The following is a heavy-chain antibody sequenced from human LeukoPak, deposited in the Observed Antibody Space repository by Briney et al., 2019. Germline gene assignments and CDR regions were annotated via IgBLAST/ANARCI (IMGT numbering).Heavy chain of an antibody. J-gene: IGHJ4*02. CDR3: ARGRPLRFGELVYYFDY. D-gene: IGHD3-10*01. CDR2: INHSGST. Sequence: SETLSLTCAVYGGSFSGYYWSWIRQPPGKGLEWIGEINHSGSTNYNPSLKSRVTISVDTSKNQSSLKLSSVTAADTAVYYCARGRPLRFGELVYYFDYWGQGTLVTVSS. V-gene: IGHV4-34*01. CDR1: GGSFSGYY.